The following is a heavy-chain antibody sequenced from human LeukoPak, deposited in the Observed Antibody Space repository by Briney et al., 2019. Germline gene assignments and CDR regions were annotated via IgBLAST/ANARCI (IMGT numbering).Heavy chain of an antibody. D-gene: IGHD6-13*01. CDR3: ARTLNRVYPDY. CDR1: GFTVSSNY. Sequence: GGSLRLSCTASGFTVSSNYMSWVRQAPGKGLEWVSVIYSGGSTYYADSVKGRFTISRDNSKNTLYLQMNSLRAEDTAVYYCARTLNRVYPDYWGQGTLVTVSS. V-gene: IGHV3-66*01. CDR2: IYSGGST. J-gene: IGHJ4*02.